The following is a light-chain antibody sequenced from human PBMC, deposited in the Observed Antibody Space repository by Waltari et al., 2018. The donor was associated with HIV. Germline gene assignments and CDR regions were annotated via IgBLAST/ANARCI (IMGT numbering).Light chain of an antibody. CDR3: HQSSSLPLT. CDR2: SAS. Sequence: VLTQSPEFQSVAPQDKVTITCRAIENIGISLHWYQMKPDQSPRLLIRSASQSMSGGPSRFSGSGSGTDFTLTIDSLEAEDAATYFCHQSSSLPLTFGGGTRVEIK. CDR1: ENIGIS. V-gene: IGKV6-21*02. J-gene: IGKJ4*01.